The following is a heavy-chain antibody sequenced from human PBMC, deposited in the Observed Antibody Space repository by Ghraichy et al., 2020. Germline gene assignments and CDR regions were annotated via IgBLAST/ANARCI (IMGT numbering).Heavy chain of an antibody. CDR3: AKGDRGYCSSASCYALDY. D-gene: IGHD2-15*01. Sequence: GESLNISCAASGFTFSSYAMTWVRQAPGKGLERVSAISGSGGSTYYADSVKGRFSISRDNSENTVFLQMNSLRAEDTAVYYCAKGDRGYCSSASCYALDYWGQGTLVTVSS. J-gene: IGHJ4*02. CDR1: GFTFSSYA. CDR2: ISGSGGST. V-gene: IGHV3-23*01.